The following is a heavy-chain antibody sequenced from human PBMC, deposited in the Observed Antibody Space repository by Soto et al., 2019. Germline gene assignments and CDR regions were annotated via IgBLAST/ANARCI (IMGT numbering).Heavy chain of an antibody. Sequence: QVQLVESGGGVVQPGRSLRLSCAASGFTFSSYSMHWVRQAPGKGLEWVAIISYDVNNKYYADSVKSRLTMSRDNTQSTLYLQMRSLGNEETALYFCASARGASTFPSGFNFDYWGQGSLVTVSS. CDR2: ISYDVNNK. D-gene: IGHD1-26*01. CDR1: GFTFSSYS. CDR3: ASARGASTFPSGFNFDY. V-gene: IGHV3-30-3*01. J-gene: IGHJ4*02.